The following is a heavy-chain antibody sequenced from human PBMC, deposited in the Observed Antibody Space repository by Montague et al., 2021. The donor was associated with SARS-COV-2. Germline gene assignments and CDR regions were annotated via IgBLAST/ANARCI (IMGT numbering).Heavy chain of an antibody. D-gene: IGHD3-22*01. CDR1: GFTLGDYA. CDR3: AKDFDYYDSSGYFDY. Sequence: SLRLSCAASGFTLGDYALHWVRQAPGKGPEWVSGITWDSGTIDYSYSXXVRFPISRDNAKNSLYLQMNSLRVEDTALYYCAKDFDYYDSSGYFDYWGQGTLVTVSS. CDR2: ITWDSGTI. V-gene: IGHV3-9*01. J-gene: IGHJ4*02.